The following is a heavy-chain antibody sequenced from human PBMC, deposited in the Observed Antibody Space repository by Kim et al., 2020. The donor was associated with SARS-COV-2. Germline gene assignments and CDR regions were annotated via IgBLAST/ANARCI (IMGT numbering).Heavy chain of an antibody. CDR1: GGSFSGYY. Sequence: SETLSLTCAVYGGSFSGYYWSWIRQPPGKGLEWIGEINHSGSTNYNPSLKSRVTISVDTSKNQFSLKLSSVTAADTAVYYCARSIADQYYFDYWGQGTLVTVSS. CDR2: INHSGST. CDR3: ARSIADQYYFDY. J-gene: IGHJ4*02. V-gene: IGHV4-34*01. D-gene: IGHD6-6*01.